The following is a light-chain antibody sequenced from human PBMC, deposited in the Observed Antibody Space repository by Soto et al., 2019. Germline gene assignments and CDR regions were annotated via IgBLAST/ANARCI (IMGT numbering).Light chain of an antibody. V-gene: IGKV3-11*01. Sequence: EIVLTQSPATLSLSPGEGATLYCRASQSVRNYLSWYQQKPGQAPRLLIYDASNRATGIPARFSGSGSGTDFTLTISSLEPEDFGLYYCQQRSDWPRVTFGGGTKVETK. CDR2: DAS. J-gene: IGKJ4*01. CDR1: QSVRNY. CDR3: QQRSDWPRVT.